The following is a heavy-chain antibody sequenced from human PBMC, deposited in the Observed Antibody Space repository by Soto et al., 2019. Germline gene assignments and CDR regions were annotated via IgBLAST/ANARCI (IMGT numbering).Heavy chain of an antibody. CDR3: ARERSAQGLRAYYGMDV. D-gene: IGHD6-25*01. CDR2: INPSGGST. CDR1: GYTFTSYY. J-gene: IGHJ6*02. V-gene: IGHV1-46*01. Sequence: QVQLVQSGAEVKKPGASVKVSCKASGYTFTSYYMHWVRQAPGQGLEWMGIINPSGGSTSYAQKFQGRVTMTRDTSTSTVYMELSSLRSEDTAVYYCARERSAQGLRAYYGMDVWGQGTTVTVSS.